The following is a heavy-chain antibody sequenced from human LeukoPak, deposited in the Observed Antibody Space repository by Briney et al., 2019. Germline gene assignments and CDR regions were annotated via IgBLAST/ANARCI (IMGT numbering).Heavy chain of an antibody. V-gene: IGHV4-39*01. CDR1: GGSISSSNYF. Sequence: SETLSLTCTVSGGSISSSNYFWGWIRQPPGKGLEWIGNIYYSGSTYYNPSLKSRVTISVDTSKNQFSLQLSSVTVADTAVYYCTRQLYSSATVWGQGTTVTVSS. CDR2: IYYSGST. J-gene: IGHJ6*02. CDR3: TRQLYSSATV. D-gene: IGHD6-25*01.